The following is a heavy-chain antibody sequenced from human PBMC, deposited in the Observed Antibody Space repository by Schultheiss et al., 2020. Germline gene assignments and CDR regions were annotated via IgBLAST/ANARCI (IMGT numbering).Heavy chain of an antibody. CDR1: GGSISSGGYY. CDR2: IYYSGST. Sequence: SATLSLTCTVSGGSISSGGYYLSWIRQHPGKGLEWIGYIYYSGSTYYNPSLESRVTISVDTSKNQFSLKLTSVTPADTAVYYCERDRREQLVQWHWFDPWGEGALVTGSS. J-gene: IGHJ5*02. CDR3: ERDRREQLVQWHWFDP. D-gene: IGHD6-13*01. V-gene: IGHV4-31*03.